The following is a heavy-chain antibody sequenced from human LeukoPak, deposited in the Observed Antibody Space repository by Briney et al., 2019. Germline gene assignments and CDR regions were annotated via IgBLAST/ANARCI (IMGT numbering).Heavy chain of an antibody. CDR2: IYYSGST. Sequence: SETLSLTCTVSGGSFSSGSYYWSWIRQPPGKGLEWIGYIYYSGSTNYNPSLKSRVTISVDTSKNQFSLKLSSVTAADTAVYYCARAFWSGYIYYYYGMDVWGQGTTVTVSS. V-gene: IGHV4-61*01. J-gene: IGHJ6*02. CDR1: GGSFSSGSYY. D-gene: IGHD3-3*01. CDR3: ARAFWSGYIYYYYGMDV.